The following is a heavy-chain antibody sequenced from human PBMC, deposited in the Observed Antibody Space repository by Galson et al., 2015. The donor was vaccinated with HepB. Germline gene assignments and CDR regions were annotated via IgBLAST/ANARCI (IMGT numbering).Heavy chain of an antibody. CDR3: ASGIRTEQLVLVPPPDY. Sequence: SLRLSCAASGFTFSSYSMNWVRQAPGKGLEWVSYITSSSSTIYYADSVKGRFTISRDNAKKSLYLQMNSLRDEDTAVYYCASGIRTEQLVLVPPPDYWAQRTLVTVSS. V-gene: IGHV3-48*02. J-gene: IGHJ4*02. CDR1: GFTFSSYS. D-gene: IGHD6-6*01. CDR2: ITSSSSTI.